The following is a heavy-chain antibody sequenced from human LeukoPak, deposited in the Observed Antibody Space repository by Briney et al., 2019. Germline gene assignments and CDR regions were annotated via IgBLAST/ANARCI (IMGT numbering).Heavy chain of an antibody. J-gene: IGHJ5*02. CDR2: MNPNSGNT. CDR3: ARVRSIAARSFDP. Sequence: GASVKVSCKASGYTFTSYDINWVRQATGQGLEWMGWMNPNSGNTGYAQKFQGRVTITRNTSISTAYMELSSLRSEDTAAYYCARVRSIAARSFDPWGQGTLVTVSS. D-gene: IGHD6-6*01. CDR1: GYTFTSYD. V-gene: IGHV1-8*03.